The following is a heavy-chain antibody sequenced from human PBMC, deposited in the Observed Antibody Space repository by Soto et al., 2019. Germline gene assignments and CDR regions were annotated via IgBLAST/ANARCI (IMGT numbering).Heavy chain of an antibody. CDR2: IIAIFGKA. CDR3: ARVVHNPTASSFYGMDG. J-gene: IGHJ6*02. Sequence: QVQLVQSGAELKKPGSSVKVSCKASGVTFSSYSISWVRQARGQGLEWMGGIIAIFGKANYAQKLQGRVTITADESTSTVHMELSSLKSEAAAVYYSARVVHNPTASSFYGMDGWGLGTTVNVSS. V-gene: IGHV1-69*01. CDR1: GVTFSSYS. D-gene: IGHD2-21*01.